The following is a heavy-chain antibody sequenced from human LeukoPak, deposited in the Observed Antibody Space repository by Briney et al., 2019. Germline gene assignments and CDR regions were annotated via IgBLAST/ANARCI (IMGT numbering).Heavy chain of an antibody. J-gene: IGHJ4*02. D-gene: IGHD4-17*01. CDR2: IYSSGSA. Sequence: AETLSLTCTVSGGSISGYYWSWVRQPAGKGLEWIGRIYSSGSANYNPSLKSRVTMSVDTSNNQFSLKLTSVSAADTAVYYCAREYGDLDYWGQGTLVTVSS. V-gene: IGHV4-4*07. CDR1: GGSISGYY. CDR3: AREYGDLDY.